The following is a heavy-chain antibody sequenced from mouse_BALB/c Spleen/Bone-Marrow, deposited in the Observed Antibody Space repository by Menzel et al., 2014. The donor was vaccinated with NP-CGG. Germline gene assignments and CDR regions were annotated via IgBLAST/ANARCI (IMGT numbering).Heavy chain of an antibody. V-gene: IGHV1S41*01. Sequence: LVNPWDSVKMSCKAYGYTFTSYWINWIKQRRGQGLEWIGRFAPGSGNTYYNEMFKGKATLTVDTSSSTAYIQLSSLSSEDSAVYFCARARSTVITTWYFDVWGAGTTVTVSS. CDR3: ARARSTVITTWYFDV. CDR2: FAPGSGNT. J-gene: IGHJ1*01. D-gene: IGHD2-4*01. CDR1: GYTFTSYW.